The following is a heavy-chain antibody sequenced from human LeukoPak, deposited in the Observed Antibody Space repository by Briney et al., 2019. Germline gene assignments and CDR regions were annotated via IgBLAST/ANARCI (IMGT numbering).Heavy chain of an antibody. CDR1: GGSISSGGYY. J-gene: IGHJ5*02. Sequence: KTSQTPSLTCTVSGGSISSGGYYWSWIRQPPGKGLEWIGYIYHSGSTYYNLSLKSRVTISVDTSKNQFSLRLSSVTAADTAVYYCARLWLPHWFDPWGQGTLVTVSS. V-gene: IGHV4-30-2*03. CDR2: IYHSGST. CDR3: ARLWLPHWFDP. D-gene: IGHD5-12*01.